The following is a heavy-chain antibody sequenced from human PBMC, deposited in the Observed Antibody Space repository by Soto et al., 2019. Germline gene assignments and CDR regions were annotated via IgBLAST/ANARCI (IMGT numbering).Heavy chain of an antibody. D-gene: IGHD1-1*01. CDR3: ARVAGHKNASFDT. CDR1: GYSFTKYH. CDR2: INPGSGVT. J-gene: IGHJ4*02. V-gene: IGHV1-2*02. Sequence: GASVKVSCKASGYSFTKYHMHWVRQAPGQGLEWMGWINPGSGVTNQAQKFQGRVTMTRDTSITTTYMELNSLTSDDTAVYYCARVAGHKNASFDTWGQGALVTVSS.